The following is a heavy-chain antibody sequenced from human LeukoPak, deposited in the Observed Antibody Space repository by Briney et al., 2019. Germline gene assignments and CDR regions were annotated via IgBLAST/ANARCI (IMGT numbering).Heavy chain of an antibody. CDR2: ISGSGGST. Sequence: GGSLRLSCAASGFTFSSYSMNWVRQAPGKGLEWVSAISGSGGSTYYADSVKGRFTISRDNSKNTLYLQMNSLRAEDTAVYYCAKGVDLYYYDSSGPIPNFDYWGQGTLVTVSS. J-gene: IGHJ4*02. CDR3: AKGVDLYYYDSSGPIPNFDY. V-gene: IGHV3-23*01. CDR1: GFTFSSYS. D-gene: IGHD3-22*01.